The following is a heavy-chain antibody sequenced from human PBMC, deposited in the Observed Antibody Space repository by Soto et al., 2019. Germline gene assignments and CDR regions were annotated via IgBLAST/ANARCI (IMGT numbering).Heavy chain of an antibody. CDR1: GYTFTSYD. CDR2: MNPNSGNT. Sequence: GASVKVSCKASGYTFTSYDINWVRQATGQGLEWMGWMNPNSGNTGYAQKFQGRVTMTRNTSISTAYMELSSLRSEDTAVYYCARVWEYSSSWYARYYYYYYYMDVWGKGTTVTVSS. J-gene: IGHJ6*03. V-gene: IGHV1-8*01. D-gene: IGHD6-13*01. CDR3: ARVWEYSSSWYARYYYYYYYMDV.